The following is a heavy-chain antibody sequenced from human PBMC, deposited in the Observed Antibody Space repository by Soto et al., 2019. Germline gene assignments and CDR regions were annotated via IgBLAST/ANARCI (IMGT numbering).Heavy chain of an antibody. CDR3: ARALVRDRYSSSSYGMDV. Sequence: SGPTLVNPTQTLTLTCTFSGFSLSTSGMCLSWIRQPPGKALEWLALIDWDDDKYYSTSLKTRLTISKDTSKNQVVLTMTNMDPVDTATYYCARALVRDRYSSSSYGMDVWGQGTTVTVSS. CDR1: GFSLSTSGMC. V-gene: IGHV2-70*01. D-gene: IGHD6-13*01. J-gene: IGHJ6*02. CDR2: IDWDDDK.